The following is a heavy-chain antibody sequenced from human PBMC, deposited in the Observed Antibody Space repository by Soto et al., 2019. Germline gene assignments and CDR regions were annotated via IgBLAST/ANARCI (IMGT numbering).Heavy chain of an antibody. CDR2: IRSKAYGGTT. Sequence: LRLSCTASGFTFGDYAMSWVRQAPGKGLEWVGFIRSKAYGGTTEYAASVKGRLTISRDDSKSIAYLQMNSLKTEDTAVYYCTRRKGRRYCSGGSCYSGRNYYYYGMDVWGQGTTVTVSS. D-gene: IGHD2-15*01. CDR3: TRRKGRRYCSGGSCYSGRNYYYYGMDV. V-gene: IGHV3-49*04. J-gene: IGHJ6*02. CDR1: GFTFGDYA.